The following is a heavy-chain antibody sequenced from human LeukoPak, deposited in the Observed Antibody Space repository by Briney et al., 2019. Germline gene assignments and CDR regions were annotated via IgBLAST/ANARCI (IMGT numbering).Heavy chain of an antibody. Sequence: ASVKVSCKASGYTFTGYYMHWVRQAPGQGLEWTGWINPNSGGTSYAQKFQGRVTMTRDTSISTAYMELSRLRSDDTAVYYCARDIVMVTYWFDPWGQGTLVTVSS. D-gene: IGHD5-18*01. CDR3: ARDIVMVTYWFDP. CDR2: INPNSGGT. V-gene: IGHV1-2*02. J-gene: IGHJ5*02. CDR1: GYTFTGYY.